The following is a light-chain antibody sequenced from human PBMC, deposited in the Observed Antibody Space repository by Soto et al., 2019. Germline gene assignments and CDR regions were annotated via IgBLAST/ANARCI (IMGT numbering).Light chain of an antibody. CDR2: DVS. J-gene: IGLJ1*01. CDR3: SSYRSSSTLYV. CDR1: SSDVGGYKY. Sequence: QSALTQPASVSGSPGQSITISCTGTSSDVGGYKYVSWYQQHPGKAPKLIIYDVSNRPSGVSNRFSGSKSGNTASLNISGLQAEDEADYYCSSYRSSSTLYVFGTGPKLTVL. V-gene: IGLV2-14*01.